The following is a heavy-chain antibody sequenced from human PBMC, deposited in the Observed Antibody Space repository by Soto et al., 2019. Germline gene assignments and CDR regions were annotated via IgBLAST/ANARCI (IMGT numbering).Heavy chain of an antibody. D-gene: IGHD2-21*02. Sequence: ASVKVSCKASGYTFTSSGISLVRQAPGQGLEWMGWISAYNGNTNYAQKLQGRVTMTTDTSTSTAYMELRSLRSDDTAVYYCARDRGHIVVVTAIFYYDGMDVWGQGTTVTVSS. J-gene: IGHJ6*02. CDR1: GYTFTSSG. V-gene: IGHV1-18*04. CDR2: ISAYNGNT. CDR3: ARDRGHIVVVTAIFYYDGMDV.